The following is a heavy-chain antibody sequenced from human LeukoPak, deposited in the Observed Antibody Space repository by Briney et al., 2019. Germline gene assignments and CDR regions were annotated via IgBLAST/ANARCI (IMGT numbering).Heavy chain of an antibody. D-gene: IGHD3-10*01. CDR1: GGSISSGSYY. J-gene: IGHJ6*03. CDR3: ARSKALVRGVIRIYYYYMDV. Sequence: SETLSLTCTVSGGSISSGSYYWSWIRQPAGKGLEWIGRIYTSGSTNYNPSLKSRVTISVDTSKNQFSLKLSSVTAADTAVYYCARSKALVRGVIRIYYYYMDVWGKGTTVTISS. V-gene: IGHV4-61*02. CDR2: IYTSGST.